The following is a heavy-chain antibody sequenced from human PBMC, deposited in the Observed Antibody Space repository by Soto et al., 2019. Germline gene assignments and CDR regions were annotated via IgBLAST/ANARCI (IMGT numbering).Heavy chain of an antibody. D-gene: IGHD1-20*01. CDR2: IYYSGSI. CDR1: GGPISSSDHY. V-gene: IGHV4-39*01. Sequence: PSETLSLTCTVSGGPISSSDHYWAWIRQPPGKGLEWLATIYYSGSIYYSPSLKSRATISVDTSKNQISLNLTSVTAADTALYYCARHDHCITGHGEDYWGQGTLGTVSS. J-gene: IGHJ4*02. CDR3: ARHDHCITGHGEDY.